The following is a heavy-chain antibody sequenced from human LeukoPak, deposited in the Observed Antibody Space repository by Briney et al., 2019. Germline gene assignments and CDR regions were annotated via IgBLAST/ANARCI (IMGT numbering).Heavy chain of an antibody. Sequence: GGTLRLSCAASGFTFSSSAMSWVRQAPGKGLEWVSSISGSGDSTYYADSLKGRFTVSRDISKNTLYLQMNSLRAEDTAIYYCAKVRKGVGAFDLWGQGTMVTVSS. CDR3: AKVRKGVGAFDL. CDR2: ISGSGDST. V-gene: IGHV3-23*01. J-gene: IGHJ3*01. CDR1: GFTFSSSA. D-gene: IGHD3-16*01.